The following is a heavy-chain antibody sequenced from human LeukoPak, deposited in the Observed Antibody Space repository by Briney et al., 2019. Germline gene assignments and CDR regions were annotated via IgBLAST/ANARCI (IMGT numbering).Heavy chain of an antibody. Sequence: GGSLRLSCAASGFTFSNFAMSWVRQAPGKGLEWVSVISGTGGATYYADSAKGRFTISRDNSKNTLYLQLNSLRAEDTAMYYCAKKVGTTAWYLGFDYWGQGSLVTVSS. CDR2: ISGTGGAT. V-gene: IGHV3-23*01. D-gene: IGHD6-13*01. CDR3: AKKVGTTAWYLGFDY. J-gene: IGHJ4*02. CDR1: GFTFSNFA.